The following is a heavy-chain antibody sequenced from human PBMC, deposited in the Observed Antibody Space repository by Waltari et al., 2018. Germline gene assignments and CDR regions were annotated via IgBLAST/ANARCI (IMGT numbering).Heavy chain of an antibody. J-gene: IGHJ4*01. CDR3: AREIYYYYNNDYYYPFDY. CDR2: VNWDGGTT. Sequence: EVQLVESGGGVVRPGGSLRLSCAASGFIFDDYGLSWVRQVPGKGLEWVSSVNWDGGTTSYADSVKGRFTISRDNAKNYLYLQIYSLRAEDTALYYCAREIYYYYNNDYYYPFDYWGHGTRVTVSS. D-gene: IGHD3-22*01. CDR1: GFIFDDYG. V-gene: IGHV3-20*04.